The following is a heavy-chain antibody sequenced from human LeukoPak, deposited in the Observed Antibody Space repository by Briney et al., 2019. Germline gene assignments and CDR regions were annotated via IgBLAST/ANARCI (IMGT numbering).Heavy chain of an antibody. Sequence: GGSLRLSCAASGFTFSNYAMHWVRQAPGKGLEWVALIWYAGNNKYYTDSVKGRFTISRDSSKNTLNLQMNSLRAEDTAVYYCARESSGGTYSFDYWGQGTLVTVSS. D-gene: IGHD3-10*01. V-gene: IGHV3-33*01. CDR2: IWYAGNNK. J-gene: IGHJ4*02. CDR1: GFTFSNYA. CDR3: ARESSGGTYSFDY.